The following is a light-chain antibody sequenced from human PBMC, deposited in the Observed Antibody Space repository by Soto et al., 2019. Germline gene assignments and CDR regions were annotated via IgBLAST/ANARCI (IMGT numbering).Light chain of an antibody. V-gene: IGKV3-15*01. CDR3: QQYNNWPLT. Sequence: EIVMTQSPATLSVFPGERVTLSCRASQSISSNLAWHQQKPGQAPRLLIYATSTRATGIPARFSGSGSGTEFTLTISSLQSEDFAVYYCQQYNNWPLTFGGGTKVDIK. CDR2: ATS. CDR1: QSISSN. J-gene: IGKJ4*01.